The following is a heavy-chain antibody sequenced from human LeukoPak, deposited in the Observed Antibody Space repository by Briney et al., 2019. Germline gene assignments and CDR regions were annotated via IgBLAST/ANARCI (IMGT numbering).Heavy chain of an antibody. V-gene: IGHV3-23*01. CDR1: GFTFSSYA. CDR3: ASNLNYYGSGSYYNAVDY. CDR2: ISGSGGST. Sequence: GGSLRLSCAASGFTFSSYAMSWVRQAPGKGLEWVSAISGSGGSTYYADSVKGRFTISRDNSKNTLYLQINSLRAEDTAVYYCASNLNYYGSGSYYNAVDYWGQGTLVTVSS. D-gene: IGHD3-10*01. J-gene: IGHJ4*02.